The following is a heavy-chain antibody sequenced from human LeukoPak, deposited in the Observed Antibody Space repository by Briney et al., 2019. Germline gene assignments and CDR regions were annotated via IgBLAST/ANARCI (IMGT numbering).Heavy chain of an antibody. CDR1: GGSFSGYY. CDR3: ARGGFLEWPEYGMDV. V-gene: IGHV4-34*01. J-gene: IGHJ6*02. CDR2: INHSGST. Sequence: SETLSLTCAVYGGSFSGYYWSWIRQPPGKGLEWIGEINHSGSTNYNPSLKSRVTISVDKSKNQFSLKLSSVTAADTAVYYCARGGFLEWPEYGMDVWGQGTTVTVSS. D-gene: IGHD3-3*01.